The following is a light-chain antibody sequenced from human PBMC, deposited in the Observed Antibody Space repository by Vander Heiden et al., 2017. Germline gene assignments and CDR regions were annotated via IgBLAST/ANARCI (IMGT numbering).Light chain of an antibody. CDR3: QQYNSYPIT. Sequence: DIQMTQSPSTLSASVGDRVTITCRASQSISSWLAWYQQKPGKAPKVLIYKASSLESVVPSRFSGSGSGTEFTLTISSLQPDDFATYYCQQYNSYPITFGQGTRLEIK. CDR2: KAS. V-gene: IGKV1-5*03. CDR1: QSISSW. J-gene: IGKJ5*01.